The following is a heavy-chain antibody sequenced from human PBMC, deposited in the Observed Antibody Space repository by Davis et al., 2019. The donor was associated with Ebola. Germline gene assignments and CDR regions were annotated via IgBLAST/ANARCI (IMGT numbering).Heavy chain of an antibody. J-gene: IGHJ6*02. V-gene: IGHV1-69*04. CDR1: AYTFRNYG. Sequence: SVLVSCKASAYTFRNYGISWVRQAPGQGLEWMGRIIPIFGLANYAQKFQGRVTITADKSANTAYMELTSLRSEDTAVYYCATSTTVKGRVYYYYGMDVWGQGTTVTVSS. CDR3: ATSTTVKGRVYYYYGMDV. D-gene: IGHD4-11*01. CDR2: IIPIFGLA.